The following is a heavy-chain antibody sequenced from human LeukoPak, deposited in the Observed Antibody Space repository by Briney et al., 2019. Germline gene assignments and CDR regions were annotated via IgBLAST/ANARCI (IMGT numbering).Heavy chain of an antibody. CDR1: GGSFSANY. Sequence: PSETLSLTCAVSGGSFSANYWSWIRQPPGEGPEWIGEINHTGRTNYNPSLKSRVTISVDMSKNQFSLKLSSVTAADTAVYYCARRGYYGSGSYYRRWFDPWGQGTLVTVSS. CDR2: INHTGRT. D-gene: IGHD3-10*01. J-gene: IGHJ5*02. CDR3: ARRGYYGSGSYYRRWFDP. V-gene: IGHV4-34*01.